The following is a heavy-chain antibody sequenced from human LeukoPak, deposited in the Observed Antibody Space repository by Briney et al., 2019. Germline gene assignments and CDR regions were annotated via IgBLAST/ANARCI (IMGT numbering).Heavy chain of an antibody. CDR2: IYYSGST. CDR1: GGSISSYY. J-gene: IGHJ4*02. V-gene: IGHV4-59*01. D-gene: IGHD5-12*01. Sequence: SETLSLTCTVSGGSISSYYWSWIRQPPGKGLEWIGYIYYSGSTNYNPSLKSRVTISADTSKNQFSLKLSSVTAADTAMYYCARVSGYDWESFYDYWGQGSLVTVSS. CDR3: ARVSGYDWESFYDY.